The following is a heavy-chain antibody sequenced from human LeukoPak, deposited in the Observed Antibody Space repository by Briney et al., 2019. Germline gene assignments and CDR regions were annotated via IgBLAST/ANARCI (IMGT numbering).Heavy chain of an antibody. CDR3: ARDLSGWELQEY. J-gene: IGHJ4*02. CDR2: IKQDGSEK. D-gene: IGHD1-26*01. V-gene: IGHV3-7*01. Sequence: GGSLRLSCAASGFTFSSYWMSWVRQAPGKGLEWVANIKQDGSEKYYVNSVKGRFTISRDNAKNSLFLQMNSLRAEDTAVYYCARDLSGWELQEYWGQGTLVTVSS. CDR1: GFTFSSYW.